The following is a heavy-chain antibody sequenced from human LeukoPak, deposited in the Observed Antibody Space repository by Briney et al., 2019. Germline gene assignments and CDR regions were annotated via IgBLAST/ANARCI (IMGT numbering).Heavy chain of an antibody. Sequence: NPGGSLRLSCAASGFTFSEYYMSWIRQAPGKGVEWVSYISSSGSTIYYADSVKGRFTISRDNAKNSLYLQMNSLRAEDTAVYYCARGGPPYYDFWSGYYHYYFDYWGQGTLVTVSS. V-gene: IGHV3-11*04. CDR3: ARGGPPYYDFWSGYYHYYFDY. CDR1: GFTFSEYY. CDR2: ISSSGSTI. D-gene: IGHD3-3*01. J-gene: IGHJ4*02.